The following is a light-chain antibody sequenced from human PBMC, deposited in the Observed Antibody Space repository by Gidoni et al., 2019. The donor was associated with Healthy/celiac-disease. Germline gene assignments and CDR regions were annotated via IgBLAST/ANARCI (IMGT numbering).Light chain of an antibody. CDR2: GAS. Sequence: ELVLPQSPGTLSLSPGKRATLSCRASQSVRSSYLSWYQQNPGQAPRLLIYGASSRATGIPDRFSGSGSGTDFTLTISRLEPEDFAVYYCQQYGSSPGWTFGQGTKVEIK. V-gene: IGKV3-20*01. CDR3: QQYGSSPGWT. CDR1: QSVRSSY. J-gene: IGKJ1*01.